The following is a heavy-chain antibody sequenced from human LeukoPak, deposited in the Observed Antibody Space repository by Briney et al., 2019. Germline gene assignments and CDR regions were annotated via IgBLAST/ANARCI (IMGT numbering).Heavy chain of an antibody. D-gene: IGHD6-13*01. Sequence: PGGSLRLSCAASGFTISSYAMHWVRQAPGKGLEWVAVISYDGSNKYYADSVKGRFTISRDNAKNSLYLQMNSLRAEDTAVYYCARDPNERYSSSWYRPYYFDYWGQGALVTVSS. J-gene: IGHJ4*02. CDR3: ARDPNERYSSSWYRPYYFDY. CDR1: GFTISSYA. V-gene: IGHV3-30-3*01. CDR2: ISYDGSNK.